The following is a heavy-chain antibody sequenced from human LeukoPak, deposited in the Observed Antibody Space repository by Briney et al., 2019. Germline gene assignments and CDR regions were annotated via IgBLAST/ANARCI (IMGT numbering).Heavy chain of an antibody. V-gene: IGHV1-69*04. CDR1: GGTFSSYA. CDR3: ARTADNYDILTGYYSVLAAFDI. D-gene: IGHD3-9*01. Sequence: SVKVSCTASGGTFSSYAISWVRQAPGQGLEWMGRIIPILGIANYAQKFQGRVTITADKSTSTAYMELSSLGSEDTAVYYCARTADNYDILTGYYSVLAAFDIWGQGTMVTVSS. J-gene: IGHJ3*02. CDR2: IIPILGIA.